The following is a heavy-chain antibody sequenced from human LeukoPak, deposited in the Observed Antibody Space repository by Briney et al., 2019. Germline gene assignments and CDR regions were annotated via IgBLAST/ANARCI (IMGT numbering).Heavy chain of an antibody. CDR2: ITGPGDTA. J-gene: IGHJ4*02. Sequence: GGSLRLSCAASGFSFSNYAMSWVRQGPGKGLEWVSAITGPGDTAFYADSVKGRFTMSRDNSKNTLYLQMNSLRADDTATYYCARVSGYGDYEDYWGQGTLVTVSS. CDR1: GFSFSNYA. D-gene: IGHD4-17*01. CDR3: ARVSGYGDYEDY. V-gene: IGHV3-23*01.